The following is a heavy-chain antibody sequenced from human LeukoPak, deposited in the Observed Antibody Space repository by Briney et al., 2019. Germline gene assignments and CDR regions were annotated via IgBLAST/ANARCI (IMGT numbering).Heavy chain of an antibody. CDR1: GGSFSGYY. J-gene: IGHJ4*02. Sequence: SETLSLTCAVYGGSFSGYYWSWIRQPPGKGLEWIGEINHSGSTNYNPSLKSRVTISVDTSKNQFSLKLSSVAAADTAVYYCARGRAKLDYWGQGTLVTVSS. V-gene: IGHV4-34*01. CDR3: ARGRAKLDY. CDR2: INHSGST.